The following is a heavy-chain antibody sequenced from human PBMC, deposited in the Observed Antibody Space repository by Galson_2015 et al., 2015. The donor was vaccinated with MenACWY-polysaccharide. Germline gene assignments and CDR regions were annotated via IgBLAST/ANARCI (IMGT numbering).Heavy chain of an antibody. CDR3: ARDTTGIAASAVY. V-gene: IGHV3-33*01. CDR2: IWYDGSNK. J-gene: IGHJ4*02. D-gene: IGHD6-13*01. Sequence: SLRLSCAASGFTFRSYGMHWVRQAPGKGLEWVAIIWYDGSNKYYADSVKGRFIISKDNSKNMVYLQMNSLRAADTAVYFCARDTTGIAASAVYWGQGTLVTVSS. CDR1: GFTFRSYG.